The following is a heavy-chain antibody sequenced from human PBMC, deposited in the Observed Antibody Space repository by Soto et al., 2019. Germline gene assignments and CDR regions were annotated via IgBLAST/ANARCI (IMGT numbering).Heavy chain of an antibody. V-gene: IGHV3-74*01. CDR3: ARGMVRGVIIHYYYYGMDV. CDR2: INSDGSST. Sequence: GGSLRLSCAASGFTFSSYWMHWVRQAPGKGLVWVSRINSDGSSTSYADSVKGRFTISRDNAKNTLYLQMNSLRAEDTAAYYCARGMVRGVIIHYYYYGMDVWGQGTTVTVSS. D-gene: IGHD3-10*01. J-gene: IGHJ6*02. CDR1: GFTFSSYW.